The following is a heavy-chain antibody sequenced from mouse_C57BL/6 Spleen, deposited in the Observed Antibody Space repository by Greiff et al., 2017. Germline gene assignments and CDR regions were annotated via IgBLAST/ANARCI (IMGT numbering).Heavy chain of an antibody. V-gene: IGHV1-82*01. D-gene: IGHD2-4*01. CDR1: GYAFSSSW. CDR2: IYPGDGDT. Sequence: QVQLQQSGPELVKPGASVKISCKASGYAFSSSWMNWVKQRPGKGLEWIGRIYPGDGDTNYNGKFKGKATLTADKSSSTAYMQLSSLTSEDSAVXFCARGKGDYDAYAMDYWGQGTSVTVSS. J-gene: IGHJ4*01. CDR3: ARGKGDYDAYAMDY.